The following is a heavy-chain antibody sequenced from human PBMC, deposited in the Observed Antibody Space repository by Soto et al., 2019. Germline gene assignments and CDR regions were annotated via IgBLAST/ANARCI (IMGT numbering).Heavy chain of an antibody. Sequence: EVQPLESGGGLVQPGGSPRLACVASGFTFSSYAMTWVRQAPGKGLEWVSGISGSGGSTYYADSVKGRFTISRDNSKNTLYLQMNSLRAEDTAVYFCAQVRGVVALDGYFDCWGQGTLVTVSS. CDR3: AQVRGVVALDGYFDC. J-gene: IGHJ4*02. CDR2: ISGSGGST. V-gene: IGHV3-23*01. D-gene: IGHD2-15*01. CDR1: GFTFSSYA.